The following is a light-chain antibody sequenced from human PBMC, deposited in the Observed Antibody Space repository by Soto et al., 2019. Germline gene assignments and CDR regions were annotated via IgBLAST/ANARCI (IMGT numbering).Light chain of an antibody. Sequence: EIVMTQSPATLSVSPGERATLSCRASQSVSSNLAWYQQKPGQAPRLLIYGASTRATGIPARFSGSGSGTEMPLTVSSLQSDDYAGYCCQEDNNSPFTFGPGTKVDIK. CDR2: GAS. V-gene: IGKV3D-15*01. CDR3: QEDNNSPFT. J-gene: IGKJ3*01. CDR1: QSVSSN.